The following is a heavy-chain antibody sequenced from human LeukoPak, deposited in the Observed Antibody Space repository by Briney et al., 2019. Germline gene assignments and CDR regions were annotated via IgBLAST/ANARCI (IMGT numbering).Heavy chain of an antibody. D-gene: IGHD1-1*01. Sequence: GRSLRLSCAASGFTFSTYGMHWVRQAPGKGLEWVADIWPDESNEYYADSVKGRFTISRDNSENTLYLQMNSLRAEDTAVYYCAKDATGALDHWGQGTLVTVSS. CDR3: AKDATGALDH. V-gene: IGHV3-33*06. CDR2: IWPDESNE. J-gene: IGHJ4*02. CDR1: GFTFSTYG.